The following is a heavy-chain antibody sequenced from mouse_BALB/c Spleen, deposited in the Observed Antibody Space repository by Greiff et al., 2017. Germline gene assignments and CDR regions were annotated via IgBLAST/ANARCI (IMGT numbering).Heavy chain of an antibody. CDR3: TRALYLLYSDGALFFDY. V-gene: IGHV5-6-4*01. Sequence: EVKVEESGGGLVKPGGSLKLSCAASGFTFSSYTMSWVRQTPEKRLEWVATISSGGSYTYYPDSVKGRFTISRDNAKNTLYLQMSSLKSEDTAMYYCTRALYLLYSDGALFFDYWGQGTTLTVSS. D-gene: IGHD5-1*01. CDR1: GFTFSSYT. J-gene: IGHJ2*01. CDR2: ISSGGSYT.